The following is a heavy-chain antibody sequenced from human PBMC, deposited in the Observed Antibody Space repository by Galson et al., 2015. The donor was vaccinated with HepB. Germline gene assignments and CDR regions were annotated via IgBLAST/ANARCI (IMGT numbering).Heavy chain of an antibody. CDR1: GYTFSDYY. CDR2: FNPNSGDT. V-gene: IGHV1-2*06. Sequence: SVKVSCKASGYTFSDYYLHWVRQVPGQGLEWMGRFNPNSGDTDYAQRFQGRVTLTRDTSISTAYMELSSLRPDDTAMYYCARDESTASNQGAFDIWGQGTMVTVSS. J-gene: IGHJ3*02. D-gene: IGHD2-2*01. CDR3: ARDESTASNQGAFDI.